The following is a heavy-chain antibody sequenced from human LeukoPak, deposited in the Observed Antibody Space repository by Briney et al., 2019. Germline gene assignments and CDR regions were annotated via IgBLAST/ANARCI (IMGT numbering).Heavy chain of an antibody. CDR2: ISWDSGSI. CDR3: ALPWQQPDAFDI. Sequence: GGSLRLSCAASGFTFDDYAMHWVRQAPGKGLEWVSGISWDSGSIGYADSVKGRFTISRDNAKNSLYLQMNSLRAEDTALYYCALPWQQPDAFDIWGQGTMVTVSS. J-gene: IGHJ3*02. CDR1: GFTFDDYA. D-gene: IGHD6-13*01. V-gene: IGHV3-9*01.